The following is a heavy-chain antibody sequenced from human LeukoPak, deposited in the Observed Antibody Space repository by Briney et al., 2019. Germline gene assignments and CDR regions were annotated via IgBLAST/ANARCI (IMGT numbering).Heavy chain of an antibody. J-gene: IGHJ5*02. CDR1: GGSFSGYY. CDR2: INHSGST. V-gene: IGHV4-34*01. CDR3: ARGSMLFDP. D-gene: IGHD2/OR15-2a*01. Sequence: ASETLSLTXAVYGGSFSGYYWSWIRQPPGKGLEWIGEINHSGSTNYNPSLKSRVTISVDTSKNQFSLKLSSVTAADTAVYYCARGSMLFDPWGQGTLVTVSS.